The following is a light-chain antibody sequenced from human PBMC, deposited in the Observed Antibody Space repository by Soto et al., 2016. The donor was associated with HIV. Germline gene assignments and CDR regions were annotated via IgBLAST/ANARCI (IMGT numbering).Light chain of an antibody. Sequence: DIQMTQSPSSLSASIGDRVTITCRASQSITTYLNWYQHKPGKAPKILIYAASSLQDGVPSRFSGSGSGMVFTLTISNLQPEDFAIYYCQHFNSFLPWTFGQGTKVEVK. CDR1: QSITTY. CDR3: QHFNSFLPWT. V-gene: IGKV1-39*01. J-gene: IGKJ1*01. CDR2: AAS.